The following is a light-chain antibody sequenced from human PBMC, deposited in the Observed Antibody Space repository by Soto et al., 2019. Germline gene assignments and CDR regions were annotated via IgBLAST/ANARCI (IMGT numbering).Light chain of an antibody. V-gene: IGLV2-14*01. CDR1: SSDVGGYNY. CDR3: SSYTSSSTIYV. Sequence: QSALTQPASVSGSPGQSITISCTGTSSDVGGYNYVSWYQQHPGKAPKLMIYEVSNRPSGVSNRFSGSKYGNTASLTISGLQAEDEADYYCSSYTSSSTIYVFGTGTKVTV. J-gene: IGLJ1*01. CDR2: EVS.